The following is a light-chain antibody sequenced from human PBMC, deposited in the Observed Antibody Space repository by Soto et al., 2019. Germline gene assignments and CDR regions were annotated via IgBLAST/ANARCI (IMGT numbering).Light chain of an antibody. CDR2: EVS. CDR1: SSDVGGYNY. Sequence: QSALTQPVSVSGSPGQSITISCTGTSSDVGGYNYVSWYQQHPGKAPKLMIYEVSNRPSGVSNRFSGSKSGNAASLTISGLQAEDEADYYCTSYTSTSIGVFGGGTKLTVL. J-gene: IGLJ3*02. V-gene: IGLV2-14*01. CDR3: TSYTSTSIGV.